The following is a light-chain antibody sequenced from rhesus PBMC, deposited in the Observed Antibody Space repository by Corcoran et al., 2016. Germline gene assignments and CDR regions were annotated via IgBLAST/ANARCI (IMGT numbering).Light chain of an antibody. CDR3: QQYTSDWT. CDR1: QGINNY. Sequence: DIQMTQSPSSLSASVGDRVTINCRASQGINNYLSWYQQKPGKAPKLLIYDASTLQSGGPSRCSGSESGTDFTLTYISLQPEDFATYYCQQYTSDWTFGQGTKVEIK. V-gene: IGKV1S21*01. J-gene: IGKJ1*01. CDR2: DAS.